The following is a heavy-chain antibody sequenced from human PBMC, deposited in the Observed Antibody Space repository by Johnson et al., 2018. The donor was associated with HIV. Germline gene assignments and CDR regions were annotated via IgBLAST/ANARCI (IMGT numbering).Heavy chain of an antibody. D-gene: IGHD3-16*01. Sequence: QVQLVESGGGLVQPGRSLRLSCAASGFTVSSNYMSWIRQAPGKGLEWVSYITGSGTVVYYADSVKGRFTISRDNAKNSLYLQMNSLRADDTAVYYCARGGSDVFDIWGRGTMVTVSS. CDR3: ARGGSDVFDI. J-gene: IGHJ3*02. CDR2: ITGSGTVV. CDR1: GFTVSSNY. V-gene: IGHV3-11*04.